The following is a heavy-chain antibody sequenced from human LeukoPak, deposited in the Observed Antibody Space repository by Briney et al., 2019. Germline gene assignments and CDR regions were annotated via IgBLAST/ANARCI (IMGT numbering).Heavy chain of an antibody. CDR2: INHSGST. J-gene: IGHJ4*02. Sequence: SETLSLTCAVYGGSFSGYYRSWIRQPPGKGLEWIGEINHSGSTNYNPSLKSRVTISVDTSKNQFSLKLSSVTAADTAVYYCARVSDWGHFDYWGQGTLVTVSS. D-gene: IGHD7-27*01. V-gene: IGHV4-34*01. CDR3: ARVSDWGHFDY. CDR1: GGSFSGYY.